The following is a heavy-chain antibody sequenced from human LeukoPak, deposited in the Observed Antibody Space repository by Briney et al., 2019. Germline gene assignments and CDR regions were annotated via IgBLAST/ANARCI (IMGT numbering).Heavy chain of an antibody. Sequence: GGSLRLSCAASGFTFSSYNMNWVRQAPGKGLEWVAVIWFDGTNKYYADSVKGRFTISRDNSKNTLYLQVNSLRAEDTAVYYCARHQRGGSSSPLFYFDYWGQGTLVTVSS. CDR3: ARHQRGGSSSPLFYFDY. D-gene: IGHD1-26*01. V-gene: IGHV3-33*08. CDR1: GFTFSSYN. J-gene: IGHJ4*02. CDR2: IWFDGTNK.